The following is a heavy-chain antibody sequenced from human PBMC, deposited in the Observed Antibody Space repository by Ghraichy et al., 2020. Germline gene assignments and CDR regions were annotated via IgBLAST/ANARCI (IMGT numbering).Heavy chain of an antibody. CDR1: GDSVSSNGVA. Sequence: SQTLSLTCAISGDSVSSNGVAWNWIRQSPSRGLEWLGRTYYSSKWYNDYAVSVKGRITVNPDTSKNQFSLQLNSVTPDDTAVYYCARGINSAFDSWAQGTLVTVPS. CDR2: TYYSSKWYN. D-gene: IGHD4-23*01. CDR3: ARGINSAFDS. J-gene: IGHJ3*02. V-gene: IGHV6-1*01.